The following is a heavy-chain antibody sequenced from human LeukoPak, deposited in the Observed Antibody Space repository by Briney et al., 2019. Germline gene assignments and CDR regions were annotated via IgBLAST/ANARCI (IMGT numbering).Heavy chain of an antibody. J-gene: IGHJ6*03. CDR3: ARAGSGRYYYYMDV. V-gene: IGHV1-18*04. D-gene: IGHD3-10*01. CDR2: ISSDNGYT. Sequence: ASVRVSCKASGYAFAIYGISWVRQAPGHGLEWMGWISSDNGYTNYAQKFQGRVNMTTDTSTNTAYMELRSPRSDDTAVYYCARAGSGRYYYYMDVWGKGTTVTVSS. CDR1: GYAFAIYG.